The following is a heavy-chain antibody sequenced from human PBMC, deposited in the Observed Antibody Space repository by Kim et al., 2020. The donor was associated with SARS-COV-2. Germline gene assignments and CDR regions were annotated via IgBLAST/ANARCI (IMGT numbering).Heavy chain of an antibody. CDR3: ATDIHSGYALDY. CDR1: GYTLTELS. Sequence: ASVKVSCKVSGYTLTELSMHWVRQAPGKGLEWMGGFDPEDGETIYAQKFQGRVTMTEDTSTDTAYMELSSLRSEDTAVYYCATDIHSGYALDYWGQGTLVTVSS. D-gene: IGHD5-12*01. V-gene: IGHV1-24*01. J-gene: IGHJ4*02. CDR2: FDPEDGET.